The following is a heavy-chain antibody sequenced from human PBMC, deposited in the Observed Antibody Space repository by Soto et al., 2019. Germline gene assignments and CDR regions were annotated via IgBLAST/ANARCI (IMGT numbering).Heavy chain of an antibody. Sequence: EVQLLESGGGLVQPGGSLRLSCAASGFTFSSYAMSWVRQAPGKGLEWVSAISGSGGSTYYADSVKGRFTISRDNSKNTLYLQMNSLRAEDTAVYYCAREPKGYSSCWDAGNFQHWGQGTLVTVSS. CDR3: AREPKGYSSCWDAGNFQH. CDR1: GFTFSSYA. J-gene: IGHJ1*01. V-gene: IGHV3-23*01. D-gene: IGHD6-19*01. CDR2: ISGSGGST.